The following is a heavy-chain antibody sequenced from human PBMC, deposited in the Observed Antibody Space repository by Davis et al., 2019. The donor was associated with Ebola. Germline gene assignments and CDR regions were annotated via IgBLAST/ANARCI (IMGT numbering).Heavy chain of an antibody. CDR2: IFSNDEK. CDR1: GFSLSNARMG. J-gene: IGHJ2*01. D-gene: IGHD2-2*01. Sequence: SGPTLVKPTETLTLTCTVSGFSLSNARMGVSWIRQPPGKALEWLAHIFSNDEKFYSTSLKSRLTISEDTSNSQVVLTMTSMDPVDTATYYCARILPCSSPSCYFNWYFDLWGRGTLVTVSS. V-gene: IGHV2-26*01. CDR3: ARILPCSSPSCYFNWYFDL.